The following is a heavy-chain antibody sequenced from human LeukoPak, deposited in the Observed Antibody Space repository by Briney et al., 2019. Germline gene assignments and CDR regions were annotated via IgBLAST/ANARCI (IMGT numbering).Heavy chain of an antibody. D-gene: IGHD3-16*01. J-gene: IGHJ4*02. CDR3: ARDQGGVGY. Sequence: GGSLRLSCAASGFNFGDYGMSWVRQAPGKGLEWVSGINWNGGSTAYADSVKGRFTISRDNAKNSLYLQMNSLRAEDTAVYYCARDQGGVGYWGQGTLVTVSS. V-gene: IGHV3-20*04. CDR1: GFNFGDYG. CDR2: INWNGGST.